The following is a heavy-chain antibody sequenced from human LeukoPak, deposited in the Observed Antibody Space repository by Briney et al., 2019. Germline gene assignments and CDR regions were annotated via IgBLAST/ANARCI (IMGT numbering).Heavy chain of an antibody. Sequence: GGSLRLFCAASGFTFSRHGMHWVRQASGKGLEWVAVIWYDGSNKYYADSVKGRFTISRDNSKNTLYLLMNSLSAEDTAVYYCARDISARYLDYWGQGTLVTVSS. CDR1: GFTFSRHG. D-gene: IGHD6-6*01. CDR3: ARDISARYLDY. CDR2: IWYDGSNK. J-gene: IGHJ4*02. V-gene: IGHV3-33*01.